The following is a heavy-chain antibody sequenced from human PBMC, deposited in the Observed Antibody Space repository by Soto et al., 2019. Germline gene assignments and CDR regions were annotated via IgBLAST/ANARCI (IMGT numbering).Heavy chain of an antibody. V-gene: IGHV4-30-4*01. D-gene: IGHD3-10*01. CDR2: IYYSGAT. CDR3: ARGGHYYGSAYGMNV. CDR1: GGSINSVDYY. J-gene: IGHJ6*02. Sequence: PSETLSLTCTISGGSINSVDYYWSWIRQPPGKGLEWIGFIYYSGATYYNPSLKSRVSISVDRSKNQFSLKLSSVTAADTAVYYCARGGHYYGSAYGMNVWGQGTKVTVSS.